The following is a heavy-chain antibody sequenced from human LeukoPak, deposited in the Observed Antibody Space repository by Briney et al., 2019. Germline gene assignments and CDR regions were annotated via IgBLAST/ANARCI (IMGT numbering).Heavy chain of an antibody. J-gene: IGHJ6*02. Sequence: TGGSLRLSCAASGFTFSNYAMHWVRQAPGKGLEWVAVLSYDGSDKYYADSVKGRFTISRDNSKNTLYLQMNSLRAEDTAVYYCAKDSVDSSSWYPTYVYYYYYGMDVWGQGTTVTVSS. V-gene: IGHV3-30-3*01. D-gene: IGHD6-13*01. CDR1: GFTFSNYA. CDR2: LSYDGSDK. CDR3: AKDSVDSSSWYPTYVYYYYYGMDV.